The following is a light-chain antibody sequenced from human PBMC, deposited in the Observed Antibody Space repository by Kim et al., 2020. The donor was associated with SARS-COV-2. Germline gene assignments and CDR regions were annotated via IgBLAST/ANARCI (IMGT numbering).Light chain of an antibody. J-gene: IGKJ1*01. CDR2: AAS. Sequence: DIQMTQSPSSLSASVGDRVTITCRASHAISHYLAWYHQKPGKVPKLLIYAASTLQSGVPSRFSGSGSGTDFTLSISSLQPEDVATYYCQKYDIEPWTIGQGTKVDIK. V-gene: IGKV1-27*01. CDR1: HAISHY. CDR3: QKYDIEPWT.